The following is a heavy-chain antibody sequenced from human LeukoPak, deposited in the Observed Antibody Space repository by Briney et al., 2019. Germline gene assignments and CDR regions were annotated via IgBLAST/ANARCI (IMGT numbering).Heavy chain of an antibody. V-gene: IGHV1-18*01. J-gene: IGHJ4*02. CDR2: INTRNGNA. Sequence: ASVNVSCKASGYTFTTYEIIWVRQAPGQGLEGMGWINTRNGNANYAHQLQGRVTMTTDTSTSTSYMELASLRFDDTAIYYCARNHLGLGLWGQGTLVTVSS. CDR3: ARNHLGLGL. CDR1: GYTFTTYE. D-gene: IGHD3-16*01.